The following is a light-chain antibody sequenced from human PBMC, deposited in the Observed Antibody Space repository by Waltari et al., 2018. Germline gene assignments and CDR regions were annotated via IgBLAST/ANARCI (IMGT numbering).Light chain of an antibody. CDR1: SSSIGSNT. V-gene: IGLV1-44*01. CDR2: NSN. Sequence: QSVLTQPPSASGTPGERVTISCSGSSSSIGSNTVNWYQQPPGTAPKLLIYNSNERPSGVPDRFAGSKSGTSASLAISGLQSEDEADYYCATWDDTLNGHWVFGGGTKLTVL. CDR3: ATWDDTLNGHWV. J-gene: IGLJ3*02.